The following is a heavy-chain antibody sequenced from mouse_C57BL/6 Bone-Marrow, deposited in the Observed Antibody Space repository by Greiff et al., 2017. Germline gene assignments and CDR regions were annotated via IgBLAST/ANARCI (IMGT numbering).Heavy chain of an antibody. CDR2: ISTYYGAA. V-gene: IGHV1-67*01. D-gene: IGHD2-4*01. CDR1: GYTFTDYA. Sequence: QVQLQQSGPELVRPGVSVQISCKGSGYTFTDYAMHWVKQSHAKSLEWIGVISTYYGAASYNQKFKDKATMTVDKSSSTAYMELARLTSEDSAVYYCARRIYYDYVWFAYWGQGTLVTVSA. CDR3: ARRIYYDYVWFAY. J-gene: IGHJ3*01.